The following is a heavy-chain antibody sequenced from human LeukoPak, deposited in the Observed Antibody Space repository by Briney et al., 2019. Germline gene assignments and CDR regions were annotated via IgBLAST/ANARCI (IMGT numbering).Heavy chain of an antibody. J-gene: IGHJ4*02. D-gene: IGHD5-18*01. V-gene: IGHV3-30*02. CDR3: AKEDIQLWFGVLDY. CDR1: GFTFSSYG. Sequence: SGGSLRLSCAASGFTFSSYGMHWVRQAPGKGLEWVAFIRYDGSNKYYADSVKGRFTISRDNSKNTLYLQMNSLRAEDTAVYYCAKEDIQLWFGVLDYWGQGTLVTVSS. CDR2: IRYDGSNK.